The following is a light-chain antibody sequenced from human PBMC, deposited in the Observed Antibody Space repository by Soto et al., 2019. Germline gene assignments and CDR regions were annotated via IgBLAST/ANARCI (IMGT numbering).Light chain of an antibody. J-gene: IGLJ1*01. V-gene: IGLV2-14*01. CDR1: SSDVGGHNF. CDR3: TSYTNSSPYG. Sequence: QSALTQPASVSASPGQSITISCTGTSSDVGGHNFVSWYQHHPGKPPKLMIYEVSNRPSGVSNRFSGSKSRNTASLTISGLQAEDEADYYCTSYTNSSPYGFGTGTKLTVL. CDR2: EVS.